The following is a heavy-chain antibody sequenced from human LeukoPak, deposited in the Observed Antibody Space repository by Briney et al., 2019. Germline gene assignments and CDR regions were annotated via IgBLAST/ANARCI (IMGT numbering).Heavy chain of an antibody. Sequence: PGGSLRLSCADSGFTFSSYTMNWVRQAPGKGLEWVSCISSDSRYIFYADSVKGRFTISRDNVKKSLYLQMNTLTAEDTAVYYCARVGCGGDCYDYWGLGTLVTVSS. D-gene: IGHD2-21*01. CDR2: ISSDSRYI. J-gene: IGHJ4*02. V-gene: IGHV3-21*01. CDR3: ARVGCGGDCYDY. CDR1: GFTFSSYT.